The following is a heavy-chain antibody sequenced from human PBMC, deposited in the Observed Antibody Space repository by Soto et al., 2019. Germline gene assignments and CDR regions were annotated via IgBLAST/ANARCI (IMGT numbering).Heavy chain of an antibody. J-gene: IGHJ4*02. D-gene: IGHD3-3*01. CDR2: ISSSSSYI. Sequence: PGGSLRLSCAASGFTFSSYSMNWVRQAPGKGLEWVSSISSSSSYIYYADSVKGRFTISRDNAKNSLYLQMNSLRAEDTAVYYCAGITIFGVSPDFDYWGQGTLVTVSS. V-gene: IGHV3-21*01. CDR3: AGITIFGVSPDFDY. CDR1: GFTFSSYS.